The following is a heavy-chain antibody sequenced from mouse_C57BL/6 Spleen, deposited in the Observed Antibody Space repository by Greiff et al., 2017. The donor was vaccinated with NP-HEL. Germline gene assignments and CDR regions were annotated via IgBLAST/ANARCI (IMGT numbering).Heavy chain of an antibody. Sequence: VQLQQSGPELVKPGASVKISCKASGYAFSSSWMNWVKQRPGKGLEWIGRIYPGDGDTNYNGKFKGKATLTADKSSSTAYMQLRSLTSEDSAVYFCARVSHYFDYWGQGTTLTVSS. V-gene: IGHV1-82*01. CDR1: GYAFSSSW. J-gene: IGHJ2*01. CDR3: ARVSHYFDY. CDR2: IYPGDGDT.